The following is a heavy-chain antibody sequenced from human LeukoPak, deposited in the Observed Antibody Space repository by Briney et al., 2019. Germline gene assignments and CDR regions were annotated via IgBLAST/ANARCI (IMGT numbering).Heavy chain of an antibody. CDR1: GGPISSGGYY. CDR2: IYYSGST. Sequence: SETLSLTCTVSGGPISSGGYYWSWIRQHPGKGLEWIGYIYYSGSTYYNPSLKSRVTISVDTSKNQFSLKLSSVTAADTAVYYCARARSPGNIYFDYWGQGTLVTVSS. D-gene: IGHD2/OR15-2a*01. J-gene: IGHJ4*02. V-gene: IGHV4-31*03. CDR3: ARARSPGNIYFDY.